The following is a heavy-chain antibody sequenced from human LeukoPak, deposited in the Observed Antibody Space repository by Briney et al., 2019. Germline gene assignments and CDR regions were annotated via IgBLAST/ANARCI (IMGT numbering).Heavy chain of an antibody. CDR2: IYPGDSDT. CDR3: AMRARGYNQACFDY. D-gene: IGHD5-18*01. V-gene: IGHV5-51*01. Sequence: GESLKISCKGSGYSFSSYWIGWLRQMPGKGLECMGIIYPGDSDTRYSPSFRGQVTISADKSISTAYLQWSSLKASDTAMYYCAMRARGYNQACFDYWGQGTLVTVSS. J-gene: IGHJ4*02. CDR1: GYSFSSYW.